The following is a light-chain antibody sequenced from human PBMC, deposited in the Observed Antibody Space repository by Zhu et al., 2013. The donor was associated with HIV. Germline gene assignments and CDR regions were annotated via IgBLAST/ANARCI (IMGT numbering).Light chain of an antibody. CDR3: QQRSKWPPFT. Sequence: EIVLTQSPGTLSLSPGERAILSCRASQSIPHNYLAWYQQKRGQAPRLLIYSASYRATGIPDRFRGSGSGTDFTLTISSLEPEDFTVYYCQQRSKWPPFTFGQGTKLEIK. V-gene: IGKV3-11*01. CDR2: SAS. J-gene: IGKJ2*01. CDR1: QSIPHNY.